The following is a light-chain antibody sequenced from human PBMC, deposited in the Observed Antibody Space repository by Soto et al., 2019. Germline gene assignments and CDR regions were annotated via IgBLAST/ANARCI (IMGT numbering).Light chain of an antibody. CDR3: QHGYSTPLT. CDR2: AAS. CDR1: QGISSY. V-gene: IGKV1-8*01. J-gene: IGKJ4*01. Sequence: AIRMTQSPSSFSASTGDRVTITCRASQGISSYLAWYQQKPGKAPNLLIYAASTLQSGVPSRFSGSGSGTDFTLTISSLQPEDFATYFCQHGYSTPLTFGGGTKVDI.